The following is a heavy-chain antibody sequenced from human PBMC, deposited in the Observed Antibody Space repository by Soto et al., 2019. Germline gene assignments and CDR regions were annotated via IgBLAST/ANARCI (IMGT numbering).Heavy chain of an antibody. CDR1: GDSISTYY. V-gene: IGHV4-59*01. D-gene: IGHD3-10*01. J-gene: IGHJ6*02. CDR3: ARENYYGSGTYFRLDV. CDR2: LYDSGST. Sequence: QVQLQESGPGLVKPSETLSLTCTVSGDSISTYYWSWIRQPPGKGLEWIGYLYDSGSTHYNPSLKSRVTISVDTSKNQFSLKLTSVTAANTAVYYCARENYYGSGTYFRLDVSGQGTRVTVSS.